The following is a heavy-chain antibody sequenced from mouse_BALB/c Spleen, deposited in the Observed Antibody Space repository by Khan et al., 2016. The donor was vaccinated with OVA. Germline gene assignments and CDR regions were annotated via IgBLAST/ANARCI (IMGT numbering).Heavy chain of an antibody. CDR1: GFNIKDTH. J-gene: IGHJ2*01. D-gene: IGHD4-1*01. V-gene: IGHV14-3*02. CDR3: APAGTGDYSDY. CDR2: IDPANDNS. Sequence: VRLQQSGAELVKPGASVKLSCTASGFNIKDTHMHWVKQRPEQGLEWIGRIDPANDNSKYDPRFQGKATITADTSSNTAYLHLSSLTSEDTAVYYCAPAGTGDYSDYWGQGTTLTDSS.